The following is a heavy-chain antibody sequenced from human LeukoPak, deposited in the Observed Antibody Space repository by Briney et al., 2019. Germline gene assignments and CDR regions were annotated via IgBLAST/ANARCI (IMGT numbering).Heavy chain of an antibody. J-gene: IGHJ4*02. CDR1: GGSISSNY. V-gene: IGHV4-4*07. CDR3: ARDEGSGSYAWDY. CDR2: IYFSGST. Sequence: SETLSLTCTVSGGSISSNYWSWIRQPAGKGLEWIGRIYFSGSTNYNPSLKSRVTMSLDTSKNQFSLKMRSMTAADTAVYYCARDEGSGSYAWDYRGQGTLVTVSS. D-gene: IGHD1-26*01.